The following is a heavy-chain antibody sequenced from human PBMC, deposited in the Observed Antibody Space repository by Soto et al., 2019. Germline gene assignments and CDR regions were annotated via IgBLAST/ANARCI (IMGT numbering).Heavy chain of an antibody. CDR3: ARSTMIVRKYDNWFDP. CDR2: IIPIFGTA. D-gene: IGHD3-22*01. CDR1: GGTFSSYA. J-gene: IGHJ5*02. Sequence: QVQLVQYGAEVKKPGSSVKVSCKASGGTFSSYAISWVRQAPGQGLEWMGGIIPIFGTANYAQKFQGRVTITADKSTSTAYMELSSLRSEDTAVYYCARSTMIVRKYDNWFDPWGQGTLVTVSS. V-gene: IGHV1-69*06.